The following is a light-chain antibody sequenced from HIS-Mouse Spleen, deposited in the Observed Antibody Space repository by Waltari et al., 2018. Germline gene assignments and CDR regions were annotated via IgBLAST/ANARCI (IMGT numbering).Light chain of an antibody. J-gene: IGLJ3*02. V-gene: IGLV2-23*01. CDR1: SSDVGSSNL. CDR3: CSYAGSSTLWV. Sequence: QSALTQPASVSGSPGQSITISCTGTSSDVGSSNLVSWYQQHPGKAPNLLIYEGSKRPSGVSNRFSGSKSGNTASLTISGLQAEDEADYYCCSYAGSSTLWVFGGGTKLTVL. CDR2: EGS.